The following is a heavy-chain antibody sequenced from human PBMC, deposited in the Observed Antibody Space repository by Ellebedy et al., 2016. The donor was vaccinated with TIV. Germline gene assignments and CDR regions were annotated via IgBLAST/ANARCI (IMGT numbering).Heavy chain of an antibody. V-gene: IGHV4-30-4*01. CDR3: ASIYGSGSSYFDY. Sequence: SETLSLXXAVSGGSISSGDYYWSWIRQPPGKGLEWIGYIYYSGSTYYNPSLKSRVTISVDTSKNQFSLKLSSVTAADTAVYYCASIYGSGSSYFDYWGQGTLVTVSS. CDR1: GGSISSGDYY. CDR2: IYYSGST. J-gene: IGHJ4*02. D-gene: IGHD3-10*01.